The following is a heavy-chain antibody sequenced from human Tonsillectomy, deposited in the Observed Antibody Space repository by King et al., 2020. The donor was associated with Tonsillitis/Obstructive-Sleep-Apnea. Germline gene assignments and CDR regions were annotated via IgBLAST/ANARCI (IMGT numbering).Heavy chain of an antibody. CDR1: GGSFSGYY. V-gene: IGHV4-34*01. Sequence: VQLPQWGAGLLKPSETLSLTCAVYGGSFSGYYWSWIRQPPGKGLQWIGEINHSGSTNYNPSLKSRVTISVDTSKNQFSLKLSSVTAADTAVYYCARGDIIVVPAAMVYYYYMDVWGKGTTVTVSS. CDR2: INHSGST. J-gene: IGHJ6*03. CDR3: ARGDIIVVPAAMVYYYYMDV. D-gene: IGHD2-2*01.